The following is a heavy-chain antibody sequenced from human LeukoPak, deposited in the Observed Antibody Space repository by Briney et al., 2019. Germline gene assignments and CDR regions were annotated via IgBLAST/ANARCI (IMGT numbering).Heavy chain of an antibody. CDR2: IYYSGST. CDR1: GGSISSGDYY. V-gene: IGHV4-30-4*01. CDR3: ARGRSGGYSYGYHPDYFDY. D-gene: IGHD5-18*01. J-gene: IGHJ4*02. Sequence: SQTLSLTCTVSGGSISSGDYYWSWIRQPPGKGLEWIGYIYYSGSTCYNPSLKSRVTISVDTSKNQFSLKLSSVTAADTAVYYCARGRSGGYSYGYHPDYFDYWGQGTLVTVSS.